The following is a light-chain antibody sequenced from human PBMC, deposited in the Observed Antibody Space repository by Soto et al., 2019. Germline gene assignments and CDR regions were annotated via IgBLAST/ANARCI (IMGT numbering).Light chain of an antibody. J-gene: IGLJ2*01. CDR3: SSYTRSSTLE. CDR2: EVS. CDR1: SSDIGDYDY. Sequence: QSALTQPASVSGSPGQSITISCTGTSSDIGDYDYVSWYQQHPGKAPKLMIYEVSNRPSGISNRFSGSKSGNTASLTISGLQPEDEADYYCSSYTRSSTLEFGGGTKLTVL. V-gene: IGLV2-14*01.